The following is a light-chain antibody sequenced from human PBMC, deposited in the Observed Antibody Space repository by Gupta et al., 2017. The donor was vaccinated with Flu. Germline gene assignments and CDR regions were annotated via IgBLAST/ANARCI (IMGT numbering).Light chain of an antibody. Sequence: SLDLTQPPSVSVSPGQTATITCSGYNLENKYVCWYQQKPGQSPRQVIYEDNKRPSGVPERCSGSNAGNVATLTISETQSMDEADYYCQAWDITTYVFGPGTRVTVL. J-gene: IGLJ1*01. CDR3: QAWDITTYV. V-gene: IGLV3-1*01. CDR1: NLENKY. CDR2: EDN.